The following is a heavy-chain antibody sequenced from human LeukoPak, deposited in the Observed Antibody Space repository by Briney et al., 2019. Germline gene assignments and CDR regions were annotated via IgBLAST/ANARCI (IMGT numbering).Heavy chain of an antibody. CDR3: ARLGYDYVWGSTPFLYFDY. CDR2: TYHSGST. J-gene: IGHJ4*02. V-gene: IGHV4-4*02. D-gene: IGHD3-16*01. CDR1: GGSISSSNW. Sequence: PSETLSLTCAVSGGSISSSNWWSWVRQPPGKGLGWIGVTYHSGSTNYNPSLKSRVTISVDKSKNQFSLKLSSVTAADTAVYYCARLGYDYVWGSTPFLYFDYWGQGTLVTVSS.